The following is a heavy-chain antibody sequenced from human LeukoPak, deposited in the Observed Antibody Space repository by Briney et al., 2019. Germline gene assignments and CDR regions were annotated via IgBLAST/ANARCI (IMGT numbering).Heavy chain of an antibody. CDR2: IKQDGSEK. J-gene: IGHJ3*02. Sequence: PGGSLRLSCVASGVTFSTYAMNWVRQAPGKGLEWVANIKQDGSEKYSVDSVKGRFTISRDNAKNSLYLQINSLRAEDTAVYYCARDQGSGSRAFDIWGQGTMVTVSS. CDR3: ARDQGSGSRAFDI. D-gene: IGHD3-10*01. V-gene: IGHV3-7*03. CDR1: GVTFSTYA.